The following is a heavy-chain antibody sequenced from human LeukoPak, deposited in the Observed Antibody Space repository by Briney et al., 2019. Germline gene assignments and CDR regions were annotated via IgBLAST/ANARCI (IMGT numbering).Heavy chain of an antibody. CDR2: ISNGNT. CDR1: GFPFSRHA. D-gene: IGHD2-21*02. CDR3: VREAGYCASVCLKSNWFDP. Sequence: GGSLRLSCAASGFPFSRHAMSWVRQPPGKGLEWVSAISNGNTYYADSVRGRLTISRDDSKNTVYLQMSSLRDEDTALYYCVREAGYCASVCLKSNWFDPWGQGTLVTVSS. V-gene: IGHV3-23*01. J-gene: IGHJ5*02.